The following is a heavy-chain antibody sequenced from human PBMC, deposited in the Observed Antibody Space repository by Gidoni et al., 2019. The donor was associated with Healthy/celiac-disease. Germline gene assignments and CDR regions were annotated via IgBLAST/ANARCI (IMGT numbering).Heavy chain of an antibody. J-gene: IGHJ3*02. CDR3: ASSYYYDAFDI. V-gene: IGHV3-66*01. D-gene: IGHD3-10*01. CDR2: IYSGGST. Sequence: EVQLVESGGGLVQPGGSLRLSCAASGFTVSSNYMSWVRQAPGKGLEWVSVIYSGGSTYYADSVKGRFTISRDNSKNTLYLQMNSLRAEDTAVYYCASSYYYDAFDIWGQGTMVTVSS. CDR1: GFTVSSNY.